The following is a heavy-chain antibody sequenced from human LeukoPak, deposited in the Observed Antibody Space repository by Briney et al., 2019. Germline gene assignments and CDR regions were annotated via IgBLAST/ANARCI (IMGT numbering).Heavy chain of an antibody. D-gene: IGHD2/OR15-2a*01. CDR2: ITGSGSST. CDR3: AKAFLGAYYFES. V-gene: IGHV3-23*01. Sequence: GGSLRLSCAASGFTFANYAMLWVRQAPGKGLEWVSAITGSGSSTYSADSVKGRFTISRDNSKSTLYLQMNTLRAEDTAVYYCAKAFLGAYYFESWGQGTLVTVSS. CDR1: GFTFANYA. J-gene: IGHJ4*02.